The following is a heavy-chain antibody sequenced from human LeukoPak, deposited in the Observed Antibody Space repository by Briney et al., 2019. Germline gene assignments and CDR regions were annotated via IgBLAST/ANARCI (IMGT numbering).Heavy chain of an antibody. CDR1: GFTFSNYA. V-gene: IGHV3-23*01. D-gene: IGHD2-21*02. J-gene: IGHJ4*02. Sequence: GGSLRLSCAASGFTFSNYAMRWVRQAPGKGLEWVSGISGSGDSTYYADSVKGRFTISRDNSKNTLYLQMNSLRAEDTAVYYCARVQIGDHLDYWGQGTLVTVSS. CDR3: ARVQIGDHLDY. CDR2: ISGSGDST.